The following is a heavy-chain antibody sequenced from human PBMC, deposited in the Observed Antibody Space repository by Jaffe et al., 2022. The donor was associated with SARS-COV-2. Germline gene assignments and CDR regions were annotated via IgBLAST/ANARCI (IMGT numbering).Heavy chain of an antibody. CDR2: IRSKSYGGTT. J-gene: IGHJ4*02. CDR3: SRDRYYYGSGKFDS. Sequence: EVHLVESGGGLVKPGRSLRLSCTTSGFTFGDFALSWFRQAPGKGLEWVGFIRSKSYGGTTEKSPSLKGRFTVSRDDSKGIAYLQISSLKIEDTGVYYCSRDRYYYGSGKFDSWGQGTLVTVSS. D-gene: IGHD3-10*01. V-gene: IGHV3-49*05. CDR1: GFTFGDFA.